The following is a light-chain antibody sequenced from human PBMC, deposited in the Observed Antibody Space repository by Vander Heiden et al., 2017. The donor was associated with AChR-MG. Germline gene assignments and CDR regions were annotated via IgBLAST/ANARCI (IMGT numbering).Light chain of an antibody. CDR1: QSVSSSH. CDR3: QHYGGSTWT. CDR2: AAS. J-gene: IGKJ1*01. Sequence: EIVLTQSPGTLSSSPGERAALSCGASQSVSSSHIAWYQQRPGQAPRLLIYAASIRATDIPDKFSGSGSWTDFTLTISRLEPEDFAVYYCQHYGGSTWTFGPVTKVDIK. V-gene: IGKV3-20*01.